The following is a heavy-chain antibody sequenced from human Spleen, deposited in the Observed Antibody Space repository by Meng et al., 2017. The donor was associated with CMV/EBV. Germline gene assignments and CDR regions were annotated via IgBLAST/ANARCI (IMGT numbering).Heavy chain of an antibody. J-gene: IGHJ4*02. Sequence: GGSLRLSCEASGFTFRRYAMNWVRQAPGKGLEWVSTISGGGGNTYYADSVKGRFTISRDNSKNTLYLQMNSLRAEDTAVYYCAKGGWAVVVPAAIAFDYWGQGTLVTVSS. CDR2: ISGGGGNT. CDR3: AKGGWAVVVPAAIAFDY. D-gene: IGHD2-2*01. V-gene: IGHV3-23*01. CDR1: GFTFRRYA.